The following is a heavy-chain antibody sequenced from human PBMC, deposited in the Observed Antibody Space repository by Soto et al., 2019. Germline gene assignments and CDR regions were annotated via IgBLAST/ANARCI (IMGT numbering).Heavy chain of an antibody. CDR3: ARVRSSWGLVSYFDY. J-gene: IGHJ4*02. V-gene: IGHV4-61*01. CDR1: GGSVSSGSYY. D-gene: IGHD6-13*01. CDR2: IYYSGST. Sequence: QVQLQESGPGLVKPSETLSLTCTVSGGSVSSGSYYWSWIRQPPGKGLECIGYIYYSGSTNYNPSLQSRVTISVDTSKNQFSLTLSSVTAADTAVYYCARVRSSWGLVSYFDYWGQGTLVTVSS.